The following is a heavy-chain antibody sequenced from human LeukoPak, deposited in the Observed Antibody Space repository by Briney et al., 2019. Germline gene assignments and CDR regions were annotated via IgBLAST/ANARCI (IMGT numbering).Heavy chain of an antibody. D-gene: IGHD4-23*01. CDR3: ARDSTGGQNLDY. CDR1: GGSIRSYF. CDR2: IYYSGST. J-gene: IGHJ4*02. V-gene: IGHV4-59*01. Sequence: PSETLSLTCTVSGGSIRSYFWSWIRQPPGKGLEWIGYIYYSGSTNYNPSLKSRVTISLATSKDQFSLKLTSVTAADTAVYYCARDSTGGQNLDYWGQGTLVTVSS.